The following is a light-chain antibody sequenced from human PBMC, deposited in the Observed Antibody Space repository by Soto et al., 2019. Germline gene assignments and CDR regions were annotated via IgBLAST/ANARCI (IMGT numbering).Light chain of an antibody. CDR3: QQRSNWPLMYT. Sequence: EVVLTQSPGTLSLSPGERATLSCRASPSLGSYIAWYQQKPGQPPRLLIYDTSNRAADIPAKFSGSGSGTDFILTIGSLDPEDSAVYYCQQRSNWPLMYTFGQGTKLEIK. CDR1: PSLGSY. V-gene: IGKV3-11*01. CDR2: DTS. J-gene: IGKJ2*01.